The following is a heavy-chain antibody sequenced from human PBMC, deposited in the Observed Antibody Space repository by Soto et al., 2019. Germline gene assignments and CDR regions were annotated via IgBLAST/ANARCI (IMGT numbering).Heavy chain of an antibody. CDR3: ASPTLSDDAFDI. D-gene: IGHD2-15*01. V-gene: IGHV1-8*01. CDR1: GYTFTSYD. J-gene: IGHJ3*02. CDR2: MNPNSGNT. Sequence: GSVKVSCKASGYTFTSYDINWVRQATGQGLEWMGWMNPNSGNTGYAQKFQGRVTMTRNTSISTAYMELSSLRSEDTAVYYCASPTLSDDAFDIWGQGTMVTVSS.